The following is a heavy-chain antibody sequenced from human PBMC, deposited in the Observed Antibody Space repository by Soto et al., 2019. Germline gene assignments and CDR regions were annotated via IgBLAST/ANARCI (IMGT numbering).Heavy chain of an antibody. CDR1: GFLFGNFS. J-gene: IGHJ4*02. CDR2: INSNGDST. V-gene: IGHV3-23*01. Sequence: GGSLRLSSAASGFLFGNFSMAWVRQAPGKGLEWVSTINSNGDSTYYADSVKGRFTLSRDNSENTLYLQMRSRRVEDTAVDYCAKEPGMAGRGRDYWGQGTLVTVSS. CDR3: AKEPGMAGRGRDY.